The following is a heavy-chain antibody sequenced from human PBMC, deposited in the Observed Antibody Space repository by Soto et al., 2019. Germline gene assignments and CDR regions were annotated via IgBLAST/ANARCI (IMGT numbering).Heavy chain of an antibody. J-gene: IGHJ6*03. CDR3: ANTGGAAPGTDMDV. CDR1: GFTFSSYA. V-gene: IGHV3-23*01. Sequence: GGSLRLSCAASGFTFSSYAMSWVHQAPGKGLEWVSAISASGGSTYYADSVKGRFTISRDNSKNTLYLQMNSLRAEDTALYYCANTGGAAPGTDMDVWGKGTTVTVSS. D-gene: IGHD6-13*01. CDR2: ISASGGST.